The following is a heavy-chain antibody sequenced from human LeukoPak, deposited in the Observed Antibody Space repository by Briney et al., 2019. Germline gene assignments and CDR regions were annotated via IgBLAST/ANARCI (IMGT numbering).Heavy chain of an antibody. CDR1: GFTFRNYG. Sequence: GGSLRLSCAASGFTFRNYGMSWVRQAPGKGLEWVSSISGSGDSTYYADSVKGRFTISRDNSKNTLYLQMNSLRAEDTAVYYCARERRYYDILTGYFDYWGQGTLVTVSS. CDR2: ISGSGDST. D-gene: IGHD3-9*01. V-gene: IGHV3-23*01. CDR3: ARERRYYDILTGYFDY. J-gene: IGHJ4*02.